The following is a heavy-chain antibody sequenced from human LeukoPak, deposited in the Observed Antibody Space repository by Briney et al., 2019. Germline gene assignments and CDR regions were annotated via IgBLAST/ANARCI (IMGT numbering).Heavy chain of an antibody. CDR1: GFTFGDYT. CDR2: IRGKGYGGTT. J-gene: IGHJ4*02. CDR3: TTAKIAVFGVVRYYFDY. Sequence: PGGSLRLSCTASGFTFGDYTMSWFRQAPGKGLEWVGFIRGKGYGGTTEYAASVKGRFTISRDDSKSIAYLQMNSLKAEDTAVYYCTTAKIAVFGVVRYYFDYWGQGTLVTVSS. D-gene: IGHD3-3*01. V-gene: IGHV3-49*03.